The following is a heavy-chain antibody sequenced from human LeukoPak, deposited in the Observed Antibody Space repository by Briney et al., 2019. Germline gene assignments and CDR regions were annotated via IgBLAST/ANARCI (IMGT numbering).Heavy chain of an antibody. J-gene: IGHJ4*02. Sequence: PSETLSLTCTVSGGSISSGGYYWSWIRQPPGKGLEWIGYIYHSGSTYYNPSLKSRVTISVDRSKNQFSLKLSSVTAADTAVYYCARDSTGTTLRFDYWGQGTLVTVSS. CDR3: ARDSTGTTLRFDY. CDR2: IYHSGST. D-gene: IGHD1-7*01. CDR1: GGSISSGGYY. V-gene: IGHV4-30-2*01.